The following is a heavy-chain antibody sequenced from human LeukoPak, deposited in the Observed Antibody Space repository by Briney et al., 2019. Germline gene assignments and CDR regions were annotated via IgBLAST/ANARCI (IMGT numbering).Heavy chain of an antibody. CDR1: GFTFSSYE. Sequence: GGSLRLSCAASGFTFSSYEMNWVRQAPGKGLEWVSYISSSGSTIYYADSVKGRFTISRDNAKNSLYLQMNSLRAEDTAVYYCARESPGTAMVAGVDYWGQGTLVTVSS. J-gene: IGHJ4*02. V-gene: IGHV3-48*03. D-gene: IGHD5-18*01. CDR3: ARESPGTAMVAGVDY. CDR2: ISSSGSTI.